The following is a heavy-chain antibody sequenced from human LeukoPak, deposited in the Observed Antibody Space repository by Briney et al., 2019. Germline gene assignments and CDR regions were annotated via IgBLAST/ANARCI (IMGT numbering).Heavy chain of an antibody. Sequence: GGSLRLSCAASGFTFSSYWMYWGRQAPGKGLVWVSRINSDGSSTTYAESVKGRFTISRDNAKNTLYLQMNSLRAEDTAVYYCARVTSSRGAIDIWGQGTMVTVSS. CDR3: ARVTSSRGAIDI. CDR1: GFTFSSYW. J-gene: IGHJ3*02. CDR2: INSDGSST. D-gene: IGHD6-13*01. V-gene: IGHV3-74*01.